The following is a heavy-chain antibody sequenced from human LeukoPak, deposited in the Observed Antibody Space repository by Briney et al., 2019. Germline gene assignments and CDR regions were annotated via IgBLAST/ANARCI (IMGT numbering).Heavy chain of an antibody. CDR3: AGHLRWWDY. CDR1: GGSFSGYY. CDR2: INHSGST. D-gene: IGHD5/OR15-5a*01. J-gene: IGHJ4*02. Sequence: SSETLSLTCAVYGGSFSGYYWSWIRQPPGKGLEWIGEINHSGSTNYNPSLKSRVTISVDTSKNQFSLKLSSVTAADTAVYYCAGHLRWWDYWGQGTLVTVSS. V-gene: IGHV4-34*01.